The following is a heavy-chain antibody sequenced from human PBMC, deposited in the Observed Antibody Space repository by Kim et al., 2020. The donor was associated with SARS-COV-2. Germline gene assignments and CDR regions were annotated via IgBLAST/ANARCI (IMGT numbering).Heavy chain of an antibody. CDR2: INAGNGNT. CDR3: ARVYSSSWVLVAFDI. V-gene: IGHV1-3*01. J-gene: IGHJ3*02. Sequence: ASVKVSCKASGYTFTSYAMHWVRQAPGQRLEWMGWINAGNGNTKYSQKFQGRVTITRDTSASTAYMELSSLRSEDTAVYYCARVYSSSWVLVAFDIWGQGTMVTVSS. CDR1: GYTFTSYA. D-gene: IGHD6-13*01.